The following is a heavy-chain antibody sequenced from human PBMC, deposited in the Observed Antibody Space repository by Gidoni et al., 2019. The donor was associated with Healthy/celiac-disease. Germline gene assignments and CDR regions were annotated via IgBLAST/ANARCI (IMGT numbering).Heavy chain of an antibody. J-gene: IGHJ5*02. V-gene: IGHV3-23*01. CDR1: GFTFSSYA. CDR3: AKLKTTYYYDSSGYYRFDP. CDR2: ISGSGGRT. D-gene: IGHD3-22*01. Sequence: EVQLLESGGGLVQPGGSLRLSCAASGFTFSSYAMSWVRQAPGKGLEWVSAISGSGGRTYYADSVKGQFTISRDNSKNTRYLQMNSLRAEDTAVYYCAKLKTTYYYDSSGYYRFDPWGQGTLVTVSS.